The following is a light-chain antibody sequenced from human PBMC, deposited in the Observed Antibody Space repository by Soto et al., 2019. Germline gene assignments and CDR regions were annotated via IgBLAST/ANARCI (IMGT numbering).Light chain of an antibody. CDR3: AAWDDSLSGLV. CDR1: RSNIGSNT. J-gene: IGLJ1*01. Sequence: QSVLTQPPSTSGTPGQRVTISCSGSRSNIGSNTVTWYQQLPGTAPKLLIYSNNQRPSGVPDRFSGSKSGTSASLAISGLQSEDEADYYCAAWDDSLSGLVFGTGTKVTVL. CDR2: SNN. V-gene: IGLV1-44*01.